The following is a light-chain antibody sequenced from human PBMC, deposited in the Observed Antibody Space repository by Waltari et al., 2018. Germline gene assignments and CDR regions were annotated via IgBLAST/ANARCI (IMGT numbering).Light chain of an antibody. J-gene: IGKJ3*01. CDR2: ETS. CDR3: QLLVNWPLFT. CDR1: QSVSIY. V-gene: IGKV3-11*01. Sequence: EIVLTQSPATLSVSPGERATLSCRASQSVSIYLAWYQQKPGQAPRLLIYETSNRASGIPARFSGSGSGTDFTLTISSLEPEDFAVYYCQLLVNWPLFTFGPGTKVDIK.